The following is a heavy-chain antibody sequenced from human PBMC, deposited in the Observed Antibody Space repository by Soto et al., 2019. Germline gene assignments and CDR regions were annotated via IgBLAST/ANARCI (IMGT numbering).Heavy chain of an antibody. CDR3: ARHDDRFDP. Sequence: SETLSLTCNVSGDSMTSPPYYWGWIRQPPGKGLEWIGTVYYSGATYYNPSLRGRLTVSADTSKNYFSLRLTSVTAADTAVYYCARHDDRFDPWGQGILVTVYS. V-gene: IGHV4-39*01. CDR1: GDSMTSPPYY. CDR2: VYYSGAT. J-gene: IGHJ5*02.